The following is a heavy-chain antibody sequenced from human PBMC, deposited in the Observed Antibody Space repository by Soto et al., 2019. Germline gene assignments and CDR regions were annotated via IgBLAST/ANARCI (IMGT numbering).Heavy chain of an antibody. D-gene: IGHD3-22*01. J-gene: IGHJ4*02. V-gene: IGHV1-18*04. CDR1: GYTFTSYG. Sequence: GASVKVSCKASGYTFTSYGISWVRQAPGQGLEWMGWISAYNGNTNYAQKLQGRVTMTTDTSTSTAYMELRSLRSADTAVYYCARESYYYDSSGYYTSYFDYWGQGTLVTVS. CDR2: ISAYNGNT. CDR3: ARESYYYDSSGYYTSYFDY.